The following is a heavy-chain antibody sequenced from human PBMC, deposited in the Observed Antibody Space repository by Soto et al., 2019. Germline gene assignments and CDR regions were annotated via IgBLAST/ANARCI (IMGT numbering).Heavy chain of an antibody. CDR1: GGSISSSSDY. Sequence: SETLSLTCTVSGGSISSSSDYWGWIRQPPGKGLEWIGSIYYSGSTYYNPSLKSRVTISVDTSKNQFSLKLSSVTAADTAVYYCARSTTGTTGPSALRYWGQGTLVTVSS. CDR3: ARSTTGTTGPSALRY. D-gene: IGHD1-1*01. V-gene: IGHV4-39*01. CDR2: IYYSGST. J-gene: IGHJ4*02.